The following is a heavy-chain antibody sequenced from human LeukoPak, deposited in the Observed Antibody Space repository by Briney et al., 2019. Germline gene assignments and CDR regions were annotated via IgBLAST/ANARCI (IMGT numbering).Heavy chain of an antibody. J-gene: IGHJ6*02. Sequence: GGSLRLSCAASGFTFRSYSMNWVRQAPGKGLGWGSYIINSGGTVYYTASVQGRFTISRDNARNSLFLQMNSLRDEETAVYSCARVGRGVYGMDVWGQGTTVTVSS. V-gene: IGHV3-48*02. D-gene: IGHD3-10*01. CDR2: IINSGGTV. CDR1: GFTFRSYS. CDR3: ARVGRGVYGMDV.